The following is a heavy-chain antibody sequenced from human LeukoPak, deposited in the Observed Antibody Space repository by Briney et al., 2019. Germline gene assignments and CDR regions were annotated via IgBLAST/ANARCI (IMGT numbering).Heavy chain of an antibody. J-gene: IGHJ5*02. V-gene: IGHV4-59*01. D-gene: IGHD1-26*01. CDR2: IYYSVST. CDR1: GGSISSYY. CDR3: ARGIIVGATWGENDNWFDP. Sequence: PSETLSLTCTVSGGSISSYYWSWIRQPPGKGLEWIGYIYYSVSTNYNPSLKSRVTISVDTSKNQFSLKLSSVTAADTAVYYCARGIIVGATWGENDNWFDPWGQGTLVTVSS.